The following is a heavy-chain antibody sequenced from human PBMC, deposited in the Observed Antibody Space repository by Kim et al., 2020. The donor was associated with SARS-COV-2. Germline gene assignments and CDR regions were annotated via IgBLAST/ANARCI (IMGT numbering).Heavy chain of an antibody. CDR3: VRGDRDCSSSSCYNY. J-gene: IGHJ4*02. CDR1: GYTFTSYD. Sequence: ASVKVSCKASGYTFTSYDSNWVRQATGQGPEWMGWMNPYSGNTGYAQGFQGRVTMTRDTSINTAYMELSSLRFEDRAVYYCVRGDRDCSSSSCYNYWGQGTLVTVSS. CDR2: MNPYSGNT. V-gene: IGHV1-8*01. D-gene: IGHD2-2*02.